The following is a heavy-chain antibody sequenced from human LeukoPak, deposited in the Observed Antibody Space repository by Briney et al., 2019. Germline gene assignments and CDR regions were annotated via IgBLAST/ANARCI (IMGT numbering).Heavy chain of an antibody. Sequence: GGSLRLSCAASGFTFSSCAMSWVRQAPGKGLEWVSAISGSGGSTSYADSVKGRFTISRDNSKSTLYLQMNSLRAEDTAVYYCAKDQSLSSGYYYRPYYFDYWGQGTLVTVSS. J-gene: IGHJ4*02. V-gene: IGHV3-23*01. CDR1: GFTFSSCA. CDR2: ISGSGGST. CDR3: AKDQSLSSGYYYRPYYFDY. D-gene: IGHD3-22*01.